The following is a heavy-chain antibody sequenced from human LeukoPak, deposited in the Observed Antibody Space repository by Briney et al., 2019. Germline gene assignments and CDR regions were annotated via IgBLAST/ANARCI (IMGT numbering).Heavy chain of an antibody. V-gene: IGHV3-23*01. CDR2: IGPSGGST. CDR1: GGSFSGYY. Sequence: ETLSLTCAVYGGSFSGYYWSWIRQPPGKGLEWVSVIGPSGGSTYYADSVKGRFTVSRDNSKNTLYLQMNSLRAEDTAVYYCAKDARGVPSPLDYWGQGTLVTVSS. J-gene: IGHJ4*02. D-gene: IGHD1-26*01. CDR3: AKDARGVPSPLDY.